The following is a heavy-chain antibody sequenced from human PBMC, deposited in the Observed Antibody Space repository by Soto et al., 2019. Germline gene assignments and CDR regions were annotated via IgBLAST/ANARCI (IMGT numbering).Heavy chain of an antibody. D-gene: IGHD5-12*01. Sequence: ASVKVSCKASGYTFTGYYMHWVRQAPGQGLEWMGWINPNSGGTNYAQRFQGRVTMTRDTSISTAYMELSRLRSDDTAVYYCARYSGYDSPRSTFDYWGQGTLVTVSS. CDR1: GYTFTGYY. CDR2: INPNSGGT. J-gene: IGHJ4*02. V-gene: IGHV1-2*02. CDR3: ARYSGYDSPRSTFDY.